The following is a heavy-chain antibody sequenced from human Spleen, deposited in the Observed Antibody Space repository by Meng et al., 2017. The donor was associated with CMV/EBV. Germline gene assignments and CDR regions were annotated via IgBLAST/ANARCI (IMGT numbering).Heavy chain of an antibody. V-gene: IGHV3-7*01. D-gene: IGHD1-26*01. J-gene: IGHJ1*01. Sequence: GGSLRLSCAASGFHFSTYWMSWVRQAPGKALEWVANINQDGSQRNYVDSVKGRFTISRDNAKNSMYLQMNSLRVEDTAVYYCAKVGVLGASKHFQHWGQGTLVTVSS. CDR3: AKVGVLGASKHFQH. CDR1: GFHFSTYW. CDR2: INQDGSQR.